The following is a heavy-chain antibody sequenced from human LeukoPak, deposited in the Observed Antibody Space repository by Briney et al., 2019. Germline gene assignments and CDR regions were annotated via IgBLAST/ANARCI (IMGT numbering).Heavy chain of an antibody. CDR2: IYHSGTT. J-gene: IGHJ2*01. D-gene: IGHD6-19*01. Sequence: PSEPLSLTCTVSNRSISTYYWSWIRQPLGKGPEWIGHIYHSGTTIYNPTLKSRVTMSVDTSRKQFSLHLSSVTAADTAVYFCARDPFGSGWYAPWGRGTLVTVSS. CDR3: ARDPFGSGWYAP. CDR1: NRSISTYY. V-gene: IGHV4-59*01.